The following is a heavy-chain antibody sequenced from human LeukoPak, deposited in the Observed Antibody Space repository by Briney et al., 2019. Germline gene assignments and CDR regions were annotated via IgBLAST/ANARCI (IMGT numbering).Heavy chain of an antibody. Sequence: ASVKVSCKASGYTFTSYGISWVRQAPGQGLEWMGWISAYNGNTNYAQKLQGRVTMTTDTSTSTAYMELRSLRSDDTAVYYCAMGMGIAAAGTLQDYHYYMDVWGKGTTVTVSS. V-gene: IGHV1-18*01. CDR2: ISAYNGNT. CDR1: GYTFTSYG. J-gene: IGHJ6*03. CDR3: AMGMGIAAAGTLQDYHYYMDV. D-gene: IGHD6-13*01.